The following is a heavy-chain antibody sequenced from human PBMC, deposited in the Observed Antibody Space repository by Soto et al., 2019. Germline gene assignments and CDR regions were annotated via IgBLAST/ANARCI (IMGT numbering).Heavy chain of an antibody. D-gene: IGHD6-19*01. CDR1: GGSISSSSYY. Sequence: SETLSLTCTVSGGSISSSSYYWGWIRQPPGKGLEWIGSIYYSGSTHYNPSLKSRVTISVNTSKNQFSLKLSSVTAADTAVYYCARHGDSSGWYELGAFDIWGQGTMVTVSS. CDR3: ARHGDSSGWYELGAFDI. CDR2: IYYSGST. J-gene: IGHJ3*02. V-gene: IGHV4-39*01.